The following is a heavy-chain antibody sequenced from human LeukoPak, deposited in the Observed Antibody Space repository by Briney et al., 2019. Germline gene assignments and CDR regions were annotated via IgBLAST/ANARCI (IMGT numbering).Heavy chain of an antibody. Sequence: ASVKVSCKASGYTFTSYYMHWVRQAPGQGLEWMGIINPSGGSTSYAQKFQGRVTMTRDTSTSTVYMELSSLRSEDTAVYYSAREGGVDGYNINDAFDIWGQGTMVTVSS. CDR3: AREGGVDGYNINDAFDI. D-gene: IGHD5-24*01. V-gene: IGHV1-46*01. CDR2: INPSGGST. J-gene: IGHJ3*02. CDR1: GYTFTSYY.